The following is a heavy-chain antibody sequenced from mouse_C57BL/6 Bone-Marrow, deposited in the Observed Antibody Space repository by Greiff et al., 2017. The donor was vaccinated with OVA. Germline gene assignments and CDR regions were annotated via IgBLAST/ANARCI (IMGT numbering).Heavy chain of an antibody. CDR2: IRNKANGYTT. V-gene: IGHV7-3*01. CDR1: GFTFTGYY. Sequence: EVKLVESGGGLVQPGGSLSLSCAASGFTFTGYYMSWVRQPPGQALEWLGFIRNKANGYTTEYSASVKGRFTISRDNSQSILYLQMNDLRAEDSATYYCARPPNDGYYWYFDVWGTGTTVTVSS. J-gene: IGHJ1*03. D-gene: IGHD2-3*01. CDR3: ARPPNDGYYWYFDV.